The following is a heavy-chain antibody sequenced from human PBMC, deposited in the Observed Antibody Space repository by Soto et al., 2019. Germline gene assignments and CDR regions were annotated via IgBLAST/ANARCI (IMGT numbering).Heavy chain of an antibody. CDR1: GGSIISYY. D-gene: IGHD3-3*01. Sequence: SEPLSLTCTVSGGSIISYYWSWIRQTAGKGLEWIGRIYTSGSTNYNPSLKSRVTMSVDTSKNQFSLKLSSVTAADTAVYYCARDRAYDFWSGYGDAFDIWGQGTMVTVSS. V-gene: IGHV4-4*07. CDR2: IYTSGST. J-gene: IGHJ3*02. CDR3: ARDRAYDFWSGYGDAFDI.